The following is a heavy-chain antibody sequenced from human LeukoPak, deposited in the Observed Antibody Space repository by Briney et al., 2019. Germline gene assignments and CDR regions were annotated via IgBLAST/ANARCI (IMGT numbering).Heavy chain of an antibody. CDR1: GFTFSSYT. D-gene: IGHD7-27*01. CDR3: AKDGGLWVSAHWGDS. CDR2: ITTSGGNT. V-gene: IGHV3-23*01. J-gene: IGHJ4*02. Sequence: PGGSLRLSCAASGFTFSSYTMSWVRRAPGKGLEWVSTITTSGGNTYYADSVKGRFTVSRDNSKNTLYLQMNSLRAEDTAVYYCAKDGGLWVSAHWGDSWGRGTLVTVSS.